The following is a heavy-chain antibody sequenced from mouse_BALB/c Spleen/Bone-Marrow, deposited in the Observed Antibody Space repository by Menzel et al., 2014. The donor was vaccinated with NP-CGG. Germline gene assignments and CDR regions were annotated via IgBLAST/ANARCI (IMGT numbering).Heavy chain of an antibody. CDR3: ARLGYYGSFAY. D-gene: IGHD1-2*01. CDR1: GFDFSGFW. Sequence: EVKVEESGGGLVQPGGSLKLSCAASGFDFSGFWMSWVRQAPGRGLEWIGEINPDSNTINYSPSLKDKFIISRDNAKNTLYLQMSKVRSEDTALHYCARLGYYGSFAYWGQGTLVTVSA. CDR2: INPDSNTI. V-gene: IGHV4-1*02. J-gene: IGHJ3*01.